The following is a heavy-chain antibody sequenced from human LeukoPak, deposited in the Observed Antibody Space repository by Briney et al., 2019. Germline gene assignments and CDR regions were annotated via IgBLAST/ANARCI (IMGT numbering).Heavy chain of an antibody. CDR1: GFTFRGFL. D-gene: IGHD4-17*01. V-gene: IGHV3-21*01. Sequence: GGSLRLSCAASGFTFRGFLMSWVRQTPGKGLEWVSSISSSSSYIYYADSVKGRFTISRDNAKNSLYLQMNSLRAEDTAVYYCARAPDGDPAPGDLWGRGTLVTVSS. J-gene: IGHJ2*01. CDR2: ISSSSSYI. CDR3: ARAPDGDPAPGDL.